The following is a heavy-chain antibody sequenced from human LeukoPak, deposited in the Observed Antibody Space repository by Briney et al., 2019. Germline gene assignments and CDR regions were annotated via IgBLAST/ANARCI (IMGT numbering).Heavy chain of an antibody. CDR2: IHESGSA. J-gene: IGHJ5*02. D-gene: IGHD6-19*01. Sequence: KPSETLSLTCTVSGGSVSSGRYYWNWIRQPPGKGLEWIGNIHESGSANYNPSLKSRVTISLDTSNNQISLRLTSVTAADTAFYYCARNGSDISDWPNRFDPWGQGTLVSVST. V-gene: IGHV4-61*01. CDR1: GGSVSSGRYY. CDR3: ARNGSDISDWPNRFDP.